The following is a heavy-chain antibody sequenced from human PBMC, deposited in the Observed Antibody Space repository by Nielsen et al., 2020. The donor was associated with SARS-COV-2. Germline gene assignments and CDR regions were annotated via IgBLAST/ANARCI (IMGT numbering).Heavy chain of an antibody. V-gene: IGHV3-13*04. J-gene: IGHJ4*02. CDR3: ARPPY. CDR1: GFNFRNYD. CDR2: IDAAGYT. Sequence: GGSLRLSCAASGFNFRNYDIHWVRQPTGKGLEWVSSIDAAGYTYYAGSVKGRFTISRDNAKNTLYLQMNSLRAEDTAVYYCARPPYWGQGTLVTVSS.